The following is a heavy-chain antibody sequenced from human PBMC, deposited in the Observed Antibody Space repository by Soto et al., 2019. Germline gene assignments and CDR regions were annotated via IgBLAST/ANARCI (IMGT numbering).Heavy chain of an antibody. CDR1: GFTFSIYL. V-gene: IGHV3-74*01. J-gene: IGHJ4*02. CDR3: TRDLTGLVFDY. Sequence: PGGSLRLSCAASGFTFSIYLMHWVRQVPGKGLVWVSRINSDGSTTTYADSVKGRFTISRDNAKNTVYLQMNSLRAEDTAVYYCTRDLTGLVFDYWGQGTLVTVSS. D-gene: IGHD3-16*01. CDR2: INSDGSTT.